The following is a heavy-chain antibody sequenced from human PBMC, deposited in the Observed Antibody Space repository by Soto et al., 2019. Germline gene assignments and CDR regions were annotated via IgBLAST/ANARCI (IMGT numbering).Heavy chain of an antibody. CDR1: GFTFSSYG. V-gene: IGHV3-30*18. D-gene: IGHD3-22*01. CDR3: AKGSDSSGYYYGLEDY. Sequence: VGSLRLSCAASGFTFSSYGMHWVRQAPGKGLEWVAVISYDGSNKYYADSVKGRFTISRDNSKNTLYLQMNSLRAEDTAVYYCAKGSDSSGYYYGLEDYWGQGTLVTVSS. J-gene: IGHJ4*02. CDR2: ISYDGSNK.